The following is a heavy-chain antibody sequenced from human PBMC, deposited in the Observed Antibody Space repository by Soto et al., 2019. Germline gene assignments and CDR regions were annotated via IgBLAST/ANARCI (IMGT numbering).Heavy chain of an antibody. D-gene: IGHD3-22*01. Sequence: ASVEVSCKXSGYTFTGYYMHWVRQAPGQGLEWMGWINPNSGGTNYAQKFQGRVTMTRDTSISTAYMELSRLRSDDTAVYYCAREGDDSSGYYPLGNWFDPWGQGTLVTVSS. J-gene: IGHJ5*02. CDR1: GYTFTGYY. CDR3: AREGDDSSGYYPLGNWFDP. V-gene: IGHV1-2*02. CDR2: INPNSGGT.